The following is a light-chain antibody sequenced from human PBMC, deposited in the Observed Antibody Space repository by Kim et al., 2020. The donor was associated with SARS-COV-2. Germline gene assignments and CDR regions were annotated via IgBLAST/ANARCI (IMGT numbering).Light chain of an antibody. CDR2: KAS. CDR3: QQFYTYPIT. Sequence: ASVGDRVHITWRASQSIYSYLAWYQQKPGNVPKILIYKASTLESGVPSRFSGRESGTECTLTISSLQHDDCATYYCQQFYTYPITFGQGTRLEIK. CDR1: QSIYSY. J-gene: IGKJ5*01. V-gene: IGKV1-5*03.